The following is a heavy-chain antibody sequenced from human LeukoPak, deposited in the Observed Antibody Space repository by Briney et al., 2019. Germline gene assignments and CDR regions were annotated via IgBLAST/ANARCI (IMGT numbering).Heavy chain of an antibody. D-gene: IGHD3-22*01. J-gene: IGHJ6*02. Sequence: ASVKVSCKASGYTFTSYGISWVRQAPGQGLEWMGWISAYNGNTNYAQKLQGRVTMTTDTSTSTAYMELRSLRSEDTAVYYCARNYYDSSGYHLPLGMDVWGQGTTVTVSS. V-gene: IGHV1-18*01. CDR3: ARNYYDSSGYHLPLGMDV. CDR2: ISAYNGNT. CDR1: GYTFTSYG.